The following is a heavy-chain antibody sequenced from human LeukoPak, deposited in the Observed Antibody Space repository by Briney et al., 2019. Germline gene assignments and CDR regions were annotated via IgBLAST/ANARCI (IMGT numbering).Heavy chain of an antibody. J-gene: IGHJ5*02. CDR3: ARGLRYYYDSSGYSDNWFDP. CDR1: GGSISSYY. CDR2: IYYSGST. Sequence: SETLSLTCTVSGGSISSYYWSWIRQPPGKGLEWLGYIYYSGSTNYNPSLKSRVTISVDTSKNQFSLKLSSVTAADTAVYYCARGLRYYYDSSGYSDNWFDPWGQGTLVTVSS. V-gene: IGHV4-59*01. D-gene: IGHD3-22*01.